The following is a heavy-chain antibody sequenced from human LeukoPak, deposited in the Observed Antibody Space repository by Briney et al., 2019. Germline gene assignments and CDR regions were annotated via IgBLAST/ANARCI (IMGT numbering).Heavy chain of an antibody. Sequence: PSETLSLTCTVSGGSISSSSYYWGWIRQPPGKGLEWIGSIYYSGSTYYNPSLKSRVTISVDTSKNQFSLKLSSVTAADTAVYYCARHTRGSYQPWGQGTLVTVSS. J-gene: IGHJ5*02. CDR1: GGSISSSSYY. V-gene: IGHV4-39*01. D-gene: IGHD1-26*01. CDR3: ARHTRGSYQP. CDR2: IYYSGST.